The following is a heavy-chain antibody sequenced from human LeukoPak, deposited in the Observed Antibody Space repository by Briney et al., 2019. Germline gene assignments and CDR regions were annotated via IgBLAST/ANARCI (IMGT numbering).Heavy chain of an antibody. CDR2: IKQDGSEK. V-gene: IGHV3-7*01. Sequence: GGSLRLSCEGSGFTFSNYWMGWVRQAPGKGLQWVANIKQDGSEKYYVDSVKGRFTISRDNAKNSLYLQMNSLRAEDTAVYYCARDRGIRDYFDYWGQGTLVTVSS. CDR1: GFTFSNYW. D-gene: IGHD3-3*02. CDR3: ARDRGIRDYFDY. J-gene: IGHJ4*02.